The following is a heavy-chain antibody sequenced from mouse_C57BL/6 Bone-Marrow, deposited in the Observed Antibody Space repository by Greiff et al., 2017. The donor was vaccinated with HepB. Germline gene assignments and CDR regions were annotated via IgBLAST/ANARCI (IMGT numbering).Heavy chain of an antibody. CDR3: ARQRDGYYQGFAY. Sequence: VKLMASGAELVKPGASVTMSCKASGYTFTTYPIECIYQNHGKSLEWIGNFHPYNDDTKYNEKFKGKATLTVEKSSSTVYLELSRLTSDDSAVYYCARQRDGYYQGFAYWGQGTLVTVSA. CDR2: FHPYNDDT. V-gene: IGHV1-47*01. J-gene: IGHJ3*01. CDR1: GYTFTTYP. D-gene: IGHD2-3*01.